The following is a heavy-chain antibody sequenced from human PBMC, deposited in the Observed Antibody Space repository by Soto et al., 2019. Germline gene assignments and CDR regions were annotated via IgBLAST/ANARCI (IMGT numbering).Heavy chain of an antibody. J-gene: IGHJ4*02. D-gene: IGHD3-10*01. CDR2: ISAYNGKT. V-gene: IGHV1-18*01. Sequence: ASVKVSCKASGYAFTTYDITWVRQAPGQGLEWMGWISAYNGKTNYAQKLQGRVTMTTDTSTSTAYMELRSLRSDDTAVYYCARHGDYYGSGVEPFDYWGQGTVVTVS. CDR3: ARHGDYYGSGVEPFDY. CDR1: GYAFTTYD.